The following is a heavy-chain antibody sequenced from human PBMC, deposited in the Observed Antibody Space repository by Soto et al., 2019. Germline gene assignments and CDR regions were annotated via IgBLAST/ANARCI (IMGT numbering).Heavy chain of an antibody. J-gene: IGHJ4*02. CDR1: GYTFTSYG. CDR3: ESSLGGYYSEGDNFDY. V-gene: IGHV1-18*01. CDR2: IRAYNGNT. Sequence: QVQLVQYGAEVKKPGASVKVSCKASGYTFTSYGISWVRQAPGQGLEWMGWIRAYNGNTNYAQKLQGRVTMTTDTSTSTSYMELRSLRSDDTAVYYCESSLGGYYSEGDNFDYWGQGTLVTVSS. D-gene: IGHD3-22*01.